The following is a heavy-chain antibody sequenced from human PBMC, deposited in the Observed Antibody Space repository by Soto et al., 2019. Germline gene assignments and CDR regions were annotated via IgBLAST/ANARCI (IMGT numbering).Heavy chain of an antibody. CDR3: GSSPGGGGY. CDR1: GFTVSNNY. V-gene: IGHV3-53*01. D-gene: IGHD6-13*01. CDR2: IYSGGYT. Sequence: EVQLVESGGGLIQPGGSLRLSCAVSGFTVSNNYMSWVRQAPGKGLEGVSVIYSGGYTAYGDSVKGRFTISRDNSKNTLFFQRKTRRADAPALFFWGSSPGGGGYWGQGTLVTVSS. J-gene: IGHJ4*02.